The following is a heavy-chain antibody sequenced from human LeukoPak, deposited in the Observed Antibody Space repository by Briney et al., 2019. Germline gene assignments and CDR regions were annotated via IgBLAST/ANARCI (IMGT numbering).Heavy chain of an antibody. CDR1: GYSFTSYW. V-gene: IGHV5-51*01. CDR2: IYPGDSDT. Sequence: GESLKISCKGSGYSFTSYWIGWVRQMPGKGLEWMGIIYPGDSDTRYSPSFQGQVTISADKSISTAYLQWSSLQASDTAMYYCSTRHDFWSGYHRFDPWGQGTLVTVSS. J-gene: IGHJ5*02. CDR3: STRHDFWSGYHRFDP. D-gene: IGHD3-3*01.